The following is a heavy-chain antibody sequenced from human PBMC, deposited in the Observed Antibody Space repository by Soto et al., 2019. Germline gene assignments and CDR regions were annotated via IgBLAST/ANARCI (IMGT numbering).Heavy chain of an antibody. V-gene: IGHV3-11*04. D-gene: IGHD6-19*01. CDR2: ISSSSSTI. J-gene: IGHJ6*02. Sequence: GGSLRLSCAASGFTFSDYYMSWIRQAPGKGLKWVSYISSSSSTIYYADSVKGRFTISRDNAKNSLYLQMNSLRAEDTAVYYCVKEQQWPGMDVWGQGTTVTVSS. CDR1: GFTFSDYY. CDR3: VKEQQWPGMDV.